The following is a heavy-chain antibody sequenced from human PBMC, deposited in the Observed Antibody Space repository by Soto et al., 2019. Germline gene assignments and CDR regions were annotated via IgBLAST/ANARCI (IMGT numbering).Heavy chain of an antibody. J-gene: IGHJ4*02. Sequence: SVKVSCKASGFTFTSSAVQWVRQARGQRLEWIGWIVVGSGNTNYAQKFQERVTITRDMSTSTAYMELSSLRSEDTAVYYCAAEAGRDGYNPFDYWGQGILVTVSS. CDR2: IVVGSGNT. V-gene: IGHV1-58*01. CDR1: GFTFTSSA. CDR3: AAEAGRDGYNPFDY. D-gene: IGHD5-12*01.